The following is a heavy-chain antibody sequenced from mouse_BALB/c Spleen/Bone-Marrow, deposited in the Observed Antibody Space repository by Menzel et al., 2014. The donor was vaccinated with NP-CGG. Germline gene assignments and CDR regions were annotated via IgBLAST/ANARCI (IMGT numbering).Heavy chain of an antibody. CDR3: ASYRFAY. J-gene: IGHJ3*01. V-gene: IGHV1-7*01. CDR1: DYTFTNYW. D-gene: IGHD2-10*01. CDR2: INPSTGYT. Sequence: VNLVESGAELAKPGASMKMSCKASDYTFTNYWMHWVKQRPGQGLEWIGYINPSTGYTEYNQKFKDKATLTADKSSSTAYMQLSRLTSEDSAVYYCASYRFAYWGQGTLVTVSA.